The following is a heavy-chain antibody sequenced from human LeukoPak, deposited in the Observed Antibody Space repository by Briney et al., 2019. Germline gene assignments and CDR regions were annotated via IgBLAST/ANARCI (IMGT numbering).Heavy chain of an antibody. J-gene: IGHJ4*02. CDR3: AKDLSHSGYIRGYFDY. CDR2: ISGSGGST. V-gene: IGHV3-23*01. D-gene: IGHD3-22*01. CDR1: GFTFSSYA. Sequence: GGSLRLSCAASGFTFSSYAMSWVRQAPGKGLEWVSAISGSGGSTYYADSVKGRFTISRDNSKNTLYLQMNSLRAEDTAVYYCAKDLSHSGYIRGYFDYWGQGTLVTVSS.